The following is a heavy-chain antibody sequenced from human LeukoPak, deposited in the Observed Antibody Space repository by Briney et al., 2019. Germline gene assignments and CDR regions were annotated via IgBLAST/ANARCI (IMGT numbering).Heavy chain of an antibody. V-gene: IGHV1-69*04. CDR3: ARIPNPLYYYDSSGYYQDY. CDR2: IIPILGIA. Sequence: SVKVSCKASGGTFSSYAISWVRQAPGQGLEWMGRIIPILGIANYAQKFQGRVTITADKSTSTAYMELSSLRSEDTAVYYCARIPNPLYYYDSSGYYQDYWGQGTLVTVSS. CDR1: GGTFSSYA. J-gene: IGHJ4*02. D-gene: IGHD3-22*01.